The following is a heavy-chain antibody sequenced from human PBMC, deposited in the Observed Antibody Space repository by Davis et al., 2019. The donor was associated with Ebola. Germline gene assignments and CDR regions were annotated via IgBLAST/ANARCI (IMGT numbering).Heavy chain of an antibody. CDR3: ARPYGDYAAFDI. Sequence: PGGSLRLSCAASGFIFSDYYMTWVRQAPGKGLEWLSYIDSRGHTMYYTDSVKGRFTISRDNTNNSLYLQMNSLRGDDTAVYYCARPYGDYAAFDIWGQGTVVTVSS. CDR2: IDSRGHTM. V-gene: IGHV3-11*01. D-gene: IGHD4-17*01. CDR1: GFIFSDYY. J-gene: IGHJ3*02.